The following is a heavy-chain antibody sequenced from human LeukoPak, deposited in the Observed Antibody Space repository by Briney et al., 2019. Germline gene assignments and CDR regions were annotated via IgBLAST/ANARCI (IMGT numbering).Heavy chain of an antibody. CDR3: AKEEHYYDSSVHPWGY. Sequence: AGRSLRLSCAASGFTFSSYGMHWVRQAPGKGLEWVAVISYDGSNKYYADSVKGRFTISRDNSKNTLYLQMNSLRAEDTAVYYCAKEEHYYDSSVHPWGYWGQGTLVTVSS. CDR1: GFTFSSYG. CDR2: ISYDGSNK. D-gene: IGHD3-22*01. J-gene: IGHJ4*02. V-gene: IGHV3-30*18.